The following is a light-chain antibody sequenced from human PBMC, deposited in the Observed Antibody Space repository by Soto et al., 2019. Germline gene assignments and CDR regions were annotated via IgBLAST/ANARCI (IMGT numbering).Light chain of an antibody. V-gene: IGLV2-23*01. CDR2: EGT. CDR1: SSDVGGYND. Sequence: QSALTQPASVSGSPGQSITISCTGTSSDVGGYNDVYWYQQHPGKAPKLMIHEGTKRPSGVSNRFSGSKSGNTASLTISGLQGDDDAADYCCSSAGSSTLGVVFGGGTKLTVL. J-gene: IGLJ2*01. CDR3: CSSAGSSTLGVV.